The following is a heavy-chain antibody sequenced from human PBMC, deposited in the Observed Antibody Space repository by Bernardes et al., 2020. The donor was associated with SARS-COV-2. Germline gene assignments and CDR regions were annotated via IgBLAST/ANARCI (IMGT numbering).Heavy chain of an antibody. CDR1: GFTFSDYY. CDR3: ARAAFRAYSSSWYTFGQGQESYYFDY. J-gene: IGHJ4*02. Sequence: GGSLRLSCAASGFTFSDYYMSWIRQAPGKGLEWVSYISSSGSTIYYADSVKGRFTISRDNAKNSLYLQMNSLRAEDTAVYYCARAAFRAYSSSWYTFGQGQESYYFDYWGQGTLVTVSS. V-gene: IGHV3-11*01. D-gene: IGHD6-13*01. CDR2: ISSSGSTI.